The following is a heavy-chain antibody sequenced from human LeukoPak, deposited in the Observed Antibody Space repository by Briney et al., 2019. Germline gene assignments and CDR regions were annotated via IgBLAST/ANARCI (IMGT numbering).Heavy chain of an antibody. CDR2: ISSSGSSI. Sequence: GGSLRLSCAASGFTFSDYYMSWIRQTPGKGLEWVSYISSSGSSIYYADSVKGRFTISRDNAKNSLFLQMNSLRAEDTAVYYCAELGITMIGGVWGKGTTVTISS. CDR1: GFTFSDYY. D-gene: IGHD3-10*02. CDR3: AELGITMIGGV. V-gene: IGHV3-11*04. J-gene: IGHJ6*04.